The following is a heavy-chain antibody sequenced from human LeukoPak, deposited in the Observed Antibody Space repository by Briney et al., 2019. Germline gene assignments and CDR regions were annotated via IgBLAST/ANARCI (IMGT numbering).Heavy chain of an antibody. Sequence: PGRSLRLSCAASGFTFSSYGMRWVRQAPGKGLEWVAVISYDGSNKYYADSVKGRFTISRDNSKNTLYLQMNSLRAEDTAVYYCAKDFLPMVMVDWFDYWGQGTLVTVSS. CDR3: AKDFLPMVMVDWFDY. J-gene: IGHJ4*02. CDR2: ISYDGSNK. D-gene: IGHD5-18*01. V-gene: IGHV3-30*18. CDR1: GFTFSSYG.